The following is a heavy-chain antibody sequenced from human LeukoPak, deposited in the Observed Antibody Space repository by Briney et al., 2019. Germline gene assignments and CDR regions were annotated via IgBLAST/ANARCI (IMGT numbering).Heavy chain of an antibody. CDR2: IKQDGSEQ. J-gene: IGHJ3*02. CDR1: GFTSGSNY. Sequence: GGSLRLSCAASGFTSGSNYMTWVRQAPGKGLEWVANIKQDGSEQFYGDSVKGRFTVSRDNAKNSVYLLMNSLRADDTAVYYCARESVVNYYDGSGYSIRDDAFDIWGQGTMVTISS. D-gene: IGHD3-22*01. V-gene: IGHV3-7*01. CDR3: ARESVVNYYDGSGYSIRDDAFDI.